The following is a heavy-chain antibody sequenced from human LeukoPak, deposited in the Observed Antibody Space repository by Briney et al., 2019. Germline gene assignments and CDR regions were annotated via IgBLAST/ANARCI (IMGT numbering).Heavy chain of an antibody. CDR2: IYYSGST. J-gene: IGHJ5*02. V-gene: IGHV4-59*12. CDR1: GGSISSYY. Sequence: SETLSLTCTVSGGSISSYYWSWIRQPPGKGLEWIGYIYYSGSTNYNPSLKSRVTISVDTSKNQFSLKLSSVTAADTAVYYCARWRKLWFGELLGWFDPWGQGTLVTVSS. D-gene: IGHD3-10*01. CDR3: ARWRKLWFGELLGWFDP.